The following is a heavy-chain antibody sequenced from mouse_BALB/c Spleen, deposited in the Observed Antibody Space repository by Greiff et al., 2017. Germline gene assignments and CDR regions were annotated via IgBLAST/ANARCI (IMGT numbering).Heavy chain of an antibody. D-gene: IGHD2-14*01. CDR1: GFTFTDYY. Sequence: EVQLVESGGGLVQPGGSLRLSCATSGFTFTDYYMSWVRQPPGKALEWLGFIRNKANGYTTVYSASVKGRFTISRDNSQSILYLQMNTLRAEDSATYYCAKDNYRCDVGPWFAYWGQGTLVTVSA. J-gene: IGHJ3*01. V-gene: IGHV7-3*02. CDR3: AKDNYRCDVGPWFAY. CDR2: IRNKANGYTT.